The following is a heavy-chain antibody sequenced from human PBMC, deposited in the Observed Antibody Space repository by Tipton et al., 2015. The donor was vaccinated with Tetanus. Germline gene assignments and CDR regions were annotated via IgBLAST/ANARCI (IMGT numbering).Heavy chain of an antibody. D-gene: IGHD1-14*01. CDR3: ARHPVSLKKNPLYNAMDAGLDV. CDR2: MSPSSGNT. CDR1: GYRFTSED. Sequence: QSGPEVKQPGASVKVSCKASGYRFTSEDINWVRQAPGQGLEWMGWMSPSSGNTGYAQRFRDRISMTANASAGIAYMRLASLTSEDTAVYFCARHPVSLKKNPLYNAMDAGLDVWGQGTSVTVSS. J-gene: IGHJ6*02. V-gene: IGHV1-8*01.